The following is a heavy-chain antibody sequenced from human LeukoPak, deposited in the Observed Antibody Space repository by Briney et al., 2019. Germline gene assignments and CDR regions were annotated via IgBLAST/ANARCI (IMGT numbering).Heavy chain of an antibody. V-gene: IGHV3-23*01. CDR3: AKDWGLLDLTGYGYYFDY. Sequence: GGSLRLSCAASGFTFSSYAMSWVRQAPGKGLEWVSASSGSGGSTYYADSVKGRFTISRDNSKNTLYLQMNCLRAEDTAVYYCAKDWGLLDLTGYGYYFDYWGQGTLVTVSS. CDR1: GFTFSSYA. D-gene: IGHD3-9*01. CDR2: SSGSGGST. J-gene: IGHJ4*02.